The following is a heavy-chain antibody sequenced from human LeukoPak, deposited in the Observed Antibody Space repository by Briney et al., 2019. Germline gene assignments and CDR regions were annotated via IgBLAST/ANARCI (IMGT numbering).Heavy chain of an antibody. D-gene: IGHD3-22*01. Sequence: PGGSLRLSCAASGFTFSSYAMHWVRQAPGEGLEWVAVISYYGSNKYYADSVKGRFTISRDNSKNTLYLQMNSLRAEDTAVYYCAKSYYYDKLAYYWGQGTLVTVSS. CDR3: AKSYYYDKLAYY. CDR1: GFTFSSYA. J-gene: IGHJ4*02. V-gene: IGHV3-30*18. CDR2: ISYYGSNK.